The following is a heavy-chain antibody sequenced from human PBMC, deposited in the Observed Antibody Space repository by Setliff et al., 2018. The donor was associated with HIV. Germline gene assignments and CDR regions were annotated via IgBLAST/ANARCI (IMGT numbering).Heavy chain of an antibody. CDR3: TTDLGGSYHGWNY. CDR2: IKSKTDGGTT. D-gene: IGHD1-26*01. CDR1: GFTFSNAW. V-gene: IGHV3-15*07. Sequence: GSLRLSCAASGFTFSNAWMNWVRQAPGKGLEWVGRIKSKTDGGTTDYAAPVKGRFTISRDDSKNTLYLQMNSLKTEDTAVYYCTTDLGGSYHGWNYWGQGTLVTVSS. J-gene: IGHJ4*02.